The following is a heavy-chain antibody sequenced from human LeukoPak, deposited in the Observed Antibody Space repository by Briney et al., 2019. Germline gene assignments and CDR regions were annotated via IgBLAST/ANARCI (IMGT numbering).Heavy chain of an antibody. V-gene: IGHV3-30*18. CDR2: ISYDGSNK. J-gene: IGHJ4*02. CDR1: GFTFSSYG. CDR3: AKDDGSGGFDY. Sequence: PGGSLRLSCAASGFTFSSYGMHCVRQAPGKGLEWVAVISYDGSNKYYADSVKGRFTISRDNSKNTLYLQMNSLGAEDTAVYYCAKDDGSGGFDYWGQGTLVTVSS. D-gene: IGHD3-10*01.